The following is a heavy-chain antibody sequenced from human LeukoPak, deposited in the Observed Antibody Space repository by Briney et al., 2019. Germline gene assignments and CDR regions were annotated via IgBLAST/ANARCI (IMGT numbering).Heavy chain of an antibody. CDR2: ISGSGGST. J-gene: IGHJ4*02. CDR3: AGGRDFDLDY. V-gene: IGHV3-23*01. Sequence: GGSLRLSCAASGFTFSSYGMSWVRQAPGKGLEWVSAISGSGGSTYYADSVKGRFTISRDNAKNSLYLQMNSLRAEDTAVYYCAGGRDFDLDYWGQGTLVTVSS. CDR1: GFTFSSYG. D-gene: IGHD2-21*02.